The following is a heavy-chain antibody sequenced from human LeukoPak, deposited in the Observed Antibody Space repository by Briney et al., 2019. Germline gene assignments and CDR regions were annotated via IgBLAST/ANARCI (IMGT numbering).Heavy chain of an antibody. CDR3: AKECDYGGNSGMPCY. CDR2: ITGSGDRT. V-gene: IGHV3-23*01. Sequence: PGGSLRLSCAASGFTFSNYVMSWVRQAPGKGLEWVSTITGSGDRTFYADSVKSRFTISRDNSNNMLSLQMNGLRAEDTAVYYRAKECDYGGNSGMPCYWGQGTLVTVSS. J-gene: IGHJ4*02. CDR1: GFTFSNYV. D-gene: IGHD4-23*01.